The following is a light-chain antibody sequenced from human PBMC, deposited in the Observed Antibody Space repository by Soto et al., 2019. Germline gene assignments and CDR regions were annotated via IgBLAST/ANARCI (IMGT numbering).Light chain of an antibody. CDR2: EGS. J-gene: IGLJ1*01. CDR1: SSDVGSYNL. V-gene: IGLV2-23*03. CDR3: CSYAGSSTFFYV. Sequence: SALPPPASGAGSPGRSITISCTGASSDVGSYNLVSWYQQHPGKAPKLMIYEGSKRPSGVSNRFSGSKSGNTASLTISGLQAEDEADYYCCSYAGSSTFFYVFGTGTK.